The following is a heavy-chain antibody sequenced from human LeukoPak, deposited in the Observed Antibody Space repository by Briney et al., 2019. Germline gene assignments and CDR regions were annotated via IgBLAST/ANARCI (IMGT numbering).Heavy chain of an antibody. CDR1: GYTFTFYG. D-gene: IGHD4-17*01. CDR3: TRDRLQVTTLRVGSDY. Sequence: ASVKVSCKTSGYTFTFYGISWVRQAPGQGLEWIGWINPYNGNTNYAQMVQGRATMTTDTSTTTAYLDLRSLRSDDTAVYFCTRDRLQVTTLRVGSDYWGQGTLLSVSS. CDR2: INPYNGNT. V-gene: IGHV1-18*01. J-gene: IGHJ4*02.